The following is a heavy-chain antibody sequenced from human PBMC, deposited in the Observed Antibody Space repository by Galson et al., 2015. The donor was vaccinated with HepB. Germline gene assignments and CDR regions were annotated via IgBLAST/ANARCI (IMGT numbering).Heavy chain of an antibody. J-gene: IGHJ4*02. CDR2: INPSGGST. D-gene: IGHD4-17*01. CDR3: ARDPSDTVTKYYFDY. CDR1: GYTFTSYY. V-gene: IGHV1-46*03. Sequence: SVKVSCKASGYTFTSYYMHWVRQAPGQGLEWMGIINPSGGSTSYAQKFQGRVTMTRDTSTSTVYMELSSLRSEDTAVYYCARDPSDTVTKYYFDYWGQGTLVTVSS.